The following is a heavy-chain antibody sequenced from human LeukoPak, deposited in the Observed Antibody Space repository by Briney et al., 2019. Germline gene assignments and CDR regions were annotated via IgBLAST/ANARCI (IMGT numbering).Heavy chain of an antibody. CDR2: IYYSGST. CDR3: VNAGYCSGGSCSPIDY. CDR1: GGSISSSSYY. V-gene: IGHV4-39*01. D-gene: IGHD2-15*01. J-gene: IGHJ4*02. Sequence: SGTLSLTCTVSGGSISSSSYYWGWIRQPPGKGLEWIGSIYYSGSTYYNPSLKSRVTISVDTSKNQFSLKLSSVTAADTAVYYCVNAGYCSGGSCSPIDYWGQGTLVTVSS.